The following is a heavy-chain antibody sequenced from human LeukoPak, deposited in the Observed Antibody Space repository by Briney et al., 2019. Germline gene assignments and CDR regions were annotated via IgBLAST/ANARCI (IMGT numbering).Heavy chain of an antibody. V-gene: IGHV5-10-1*01. CDR2: IDPSDSYT. J-gene: IGHJ4*02. CDR1: GYSFTSYW. Sequence: GESLKISCKGSGYSFTSYWITWVRQMPGKGLEWMGRIDPSDSYTNYSPSFQGHVTISADKSNSTAYLQWSSLKASDTAMYYCAAQSKDHFDYWGQGTLVTVSS. CDR3: AAQSKDHFDY.